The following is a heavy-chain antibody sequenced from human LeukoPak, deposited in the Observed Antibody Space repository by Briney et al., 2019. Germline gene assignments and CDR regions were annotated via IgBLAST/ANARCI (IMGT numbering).Heavy chain of an antibody. Sequence: SETLSLTCAVYGGSFSGYYWSWIRQPPGKGLEWIGEINHSGSTNYNPSLKSRVTISVDTSKNQFSLKLSSVTAADTAVYYCARKYCDILTGYYRGYNWFDPWGQGTLVTVSS. J-gene: IGHJ5*02. V-gene: IGHV4-34*01. CDR3: ARKYCDILTGYYRGYNWFDP. CDR2: INHSGST. CDR1: GGSFSGYY. D-gene: IGHD3-9*01.